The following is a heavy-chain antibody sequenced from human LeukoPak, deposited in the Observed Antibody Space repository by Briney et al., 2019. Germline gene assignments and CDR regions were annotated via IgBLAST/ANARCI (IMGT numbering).Heavy chain of an antibody. CDR3: ARGDSIVVDAFDI. J-gene: IGHJ3*02. CDR2: INHSGST. CDR1: GGSFSGYY. Sequence: SETLSLTCAVYGGSFSGYYWSWIRQPPGKGLKWMGEINHSGSTNYNPSLKSRVTISVDTSKDQFSLKLSSVTAADTAVYYCARGDSIVVDAFDIWGQGTMVTVSS. V-gene: IGHV4-34*01. D-gene: IGHD3-22*01.